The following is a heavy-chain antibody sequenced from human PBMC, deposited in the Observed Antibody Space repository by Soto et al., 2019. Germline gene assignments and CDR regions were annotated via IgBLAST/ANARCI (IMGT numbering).Heavy chain of an antibody. D-gene: IGHD6-19*01. CDR2: IIPIFGTA. V-gene: IGHV1-69*13. Sequence: GASVKVSCKASGGTFSSYAINWVRQAPGQGLEWMGGIIPIFGTADYAQKFQGRVTITADESTSTAYMELSSLRSEDTAVYYCARAVAGGVYYYYGMDVWGRGTTVTVSS. J-gene: IGHJ6*02. CDR1: GGTFSSYA. CDR3: ARAVAGGVYYYYGMDV.